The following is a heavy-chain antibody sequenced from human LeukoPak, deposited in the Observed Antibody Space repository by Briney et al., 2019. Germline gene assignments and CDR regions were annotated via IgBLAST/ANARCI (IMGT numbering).Heavy chain of an antibody. CDR1: GFTVSSNY. D-gene: IGHD3-3*01. CDR3: ARDWNGAFDY. J-gene: IGHJ4*02. V-gene: IGHV3-53*01. Sequence: GGSLRLSCAASGFTVSSNYMSWVRQAPGKGLEWVSVIYSGGSTDYADSVKGRFTISRHNSKNTLYLQMNSLRAEDTAVYYCARDWNGAFDYWGQGTLVTVSS. CDR2: IYSGGST.